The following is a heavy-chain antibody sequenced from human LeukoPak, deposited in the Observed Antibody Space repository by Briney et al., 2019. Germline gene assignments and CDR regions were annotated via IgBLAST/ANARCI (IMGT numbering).Heavy chain of an antibody. V-gene: IGHV4-34*01. D-gene: IGHD6-13*01. J-gene: IGHJ6*03. Sequence: SETLSLTCAVYGGSFSGYYWSWIRQPPGKGLEWIGEINHSGSTNYNPSLKSRVTISVDTSKNQFSLKLSSVTAADTAVYYCARLYSSSWYTPKNYYYMDVWGKGTTVTISS. CDR1: GGSFSGYY. CDR2: INHSGST. CDR3: ARLYSSSWYTPKNYYYMDV.